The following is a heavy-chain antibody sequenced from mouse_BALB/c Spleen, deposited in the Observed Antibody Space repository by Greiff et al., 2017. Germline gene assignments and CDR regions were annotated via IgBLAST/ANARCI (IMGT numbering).Heavy chain of an antibody. CDR2: IYPGSGST. CDR3: TRGLLWDY. J-gene: IGHJ2*01. Sequence: LQQPGSELVRPGASVKLSCKASGYTFTSYWMHWVKQRPVQGLEWIGNIYPGSGSTNYDEKFKSKATLTVDTSSSTAYMQLSSLTSEDSAVYYCTRGLLWDYWGQGTTLTVSS. V-gene: IGHV1S22*01. CDR1: GYTFTSYW. D-gene: IGHD2-10*01.